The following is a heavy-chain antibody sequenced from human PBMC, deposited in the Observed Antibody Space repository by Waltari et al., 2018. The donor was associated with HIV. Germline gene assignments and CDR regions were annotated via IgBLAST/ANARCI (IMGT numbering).Heavy chain of an antibody. CDR2: ISSGSSFI. CDR1: GFSFGGLS. J-gene: IGHJ4*02. CDR3: ARDMATFTGAYYFDT. Sequence: EVQLMDSGGRLVKPGGSLRPSCASSGFSFGGLSMIWVRQAPGKGLEWVASISSGSSFITYSGSVKGRFTISRGNAENSLYLQMNSLRAEDTAVYYCARDMATFTGAYYFDTWGQGTLVTVSS. V-gene: IGHV3-21*01. D-gene: IGHD5-12*01.